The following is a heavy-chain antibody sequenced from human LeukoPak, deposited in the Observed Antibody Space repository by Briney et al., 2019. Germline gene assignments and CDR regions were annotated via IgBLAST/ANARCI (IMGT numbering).Heavy chain of an antibody. J-gene: IGHJ5*02. V-gene: IGHV1-24*01. D-gene: IGHD2-2*01. CDR3: ATVALGYCSSTSCYRLGKIVATLNWFDP. CDR2: FDPEDGET. Sequence: ASVKVSCTVSGYTLTELSMHWVRQAPGKGLEWMGGFDPEDGETIYAQKFQGRVTMTEDTSTDTAYMELSSLRSEDTAVYYCATVALGYCSSTSCYRLGKIVATLNWFDPWGQGTLVTVSS. CDR1: GYTLTELS.